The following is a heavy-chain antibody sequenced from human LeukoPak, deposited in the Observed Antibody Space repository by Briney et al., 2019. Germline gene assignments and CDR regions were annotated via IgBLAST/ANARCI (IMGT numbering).Heavy chain of an antibody. J-gene: IGHJ4*02. V-gene: IGHV4-38-2*02. CDR3: ARSSGYMSY. CDR2: IYHSGST. CDR1: HYSISSNYY. D-gene: IGHD3-22*01. Sequence: SETLSLTCTVSHYSISSNYYWGWIRQPPGKGLEWIRSIYHSGSTYYNPSLKSRVTISADTSKNQFSLKLTSVTAADTAVYYCARSSGYMSYWGQGTLVTVSS.